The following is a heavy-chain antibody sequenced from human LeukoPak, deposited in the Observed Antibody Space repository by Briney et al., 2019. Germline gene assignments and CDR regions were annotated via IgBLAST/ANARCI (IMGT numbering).Heavy chain of an antibody. V-gene: IGHV3-66*01. J-gene: IGHJ4*02. CDR1: GFTFSSYS. Sequence: GGSLRLSCAASGFTFSSYSMSWVRQAPGKGLEWVSVIYSGGSTYYADSVKGRFTISRDNSKNTLYLQMNSLRAEDTAVYYCAKDSTDSPFDYWGQGTLVTVSS. D-gene: IGHD3-3*02. CDR3: AKDSTDSPFDY. CDR2: IYSGGST.